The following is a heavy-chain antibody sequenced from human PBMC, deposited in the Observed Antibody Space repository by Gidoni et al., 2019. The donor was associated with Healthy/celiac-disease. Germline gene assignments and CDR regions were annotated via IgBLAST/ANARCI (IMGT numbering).Heavy chain of an antibody. CDR1: GFTFSNAW. CDR3: TTARSSVFGYGMDV. J-gene: IGHJ6*02. V-gene: IGHV3-15*01. Sequence: EVQLVESGGGLVKPGGSLRLSCAASGFTFSNAWMSWVRQAPGKGLEWVGRIKSKTDGGTTYYAAPVKGRFTISRDDSKNTLYLQMNSLKTEDTAVYYCTTARSSVFGYGMDVWGQGTTVTVSS. CDR2: IKSKTDGGTT. D-gene: IGHD6-6*01.